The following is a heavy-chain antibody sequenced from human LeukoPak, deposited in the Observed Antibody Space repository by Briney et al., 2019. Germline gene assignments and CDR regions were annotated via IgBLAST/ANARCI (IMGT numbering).Heavy chain of an antibody. CDR1: GFTFISYG. J-gene: IGHJ4*02. Sequence: PGGSLRLSCAASGFTFISYGRHWVRQAPGRGLVWVAVISYDGSNKYYADSVKCRFTISRDNSKNTLYLQMNSLRAEDTAVYYCAKGPLGAGLTRSYFDYWGQGTLVTVSS. D-gene: IGHD1-26*01. CDR3: AKGPLGAGLTRSYFDY. CDR2: ISYDGSNK. V-gene: IGHV3-30*18.